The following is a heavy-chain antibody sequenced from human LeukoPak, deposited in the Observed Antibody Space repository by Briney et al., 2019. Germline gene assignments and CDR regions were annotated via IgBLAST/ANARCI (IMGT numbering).Heavy chain of an antibody. CDR1: GGSISSNNYY. CDR3: ARGTPDSSGYYFGIYYFDY. V-gene: IGHV4-39*01. D-gene: IGHD3-22*01. CDR2: IYYSGST. J-gene: IGHJ4*02. Sequence: SSETLSLTCTVSGGSISSNNYYWGWIRQPPGTGLEWIGSIYYSGSTYYNPSLKSRVTISVDSSKNRFSLKLRSVTAADTAVYYCARGTPDSSGYYFGIYYFDYWGQGTLVTVSS.